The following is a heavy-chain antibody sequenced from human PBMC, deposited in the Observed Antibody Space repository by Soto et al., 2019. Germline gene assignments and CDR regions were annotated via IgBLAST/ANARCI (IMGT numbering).Heavy chain of an antibody. J-gene: IGHJ5*02. CDR1: GFTFSSYA. D-gene: IGHD6-6*01. V-gene: IGHV3-23*01. CDR3: SKASSSPPNWFDP. Sequence: PGGSLRLSCAASGFTFSSYAMSWVRQAPGKGLEWVSAISGSGGGTYCADSVRGRFTISRDNSKNTLYLQMNSLRAEDTAVYYCSKASSSPPNWFDPWGQGTLVTVSS. CDR2: ISGSGGGT.